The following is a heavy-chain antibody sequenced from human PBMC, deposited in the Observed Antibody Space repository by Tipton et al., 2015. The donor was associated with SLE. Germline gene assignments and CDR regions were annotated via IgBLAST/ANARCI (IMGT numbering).Heavy chain of an antibody. CDR1: GFTFSSYG. J-gene: IGHJ5*02. V-gene: IGHV3-23*01. Sequence: SLRLSCAASGFTFSSYGMHWVRQAPGKGLEWVSTISANGGSTFYADSVKGRLTISRDNSKNTLYLQMNRLRVDDTAMYYCAKDPGDGYKSGYKWFDTWGQGTLVTVSS. D-gene: IGHD5-24*01. CDR2: ISANGGST. CDR3: AKDPGDGYKSGYKWFDT.